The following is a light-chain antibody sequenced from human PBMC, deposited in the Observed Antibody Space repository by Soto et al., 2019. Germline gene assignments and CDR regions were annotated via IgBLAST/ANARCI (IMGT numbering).Light chain of an antibody. V-gene: IGKV3-20*01. Sequence: EIVLTQSPGTLSLSPGERATLSCRASQSVSRYYLAWYQHKPGQAPRLLIYGASSRATGIPDRFSGSGSGTDFTLTISRLEPEDFAVYYCQQYSRSPPTFGGGTKVEIK. CDR1: QSVSRYY. J-gene: IGKJ4*01. CDR2: GAS. CDR3: QQYSRSPPT.